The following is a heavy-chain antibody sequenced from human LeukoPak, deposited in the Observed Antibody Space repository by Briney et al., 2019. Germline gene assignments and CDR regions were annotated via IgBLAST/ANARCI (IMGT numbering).Heavy chain of an antibody. CDR2: ISYDGSNK. J-gene: IGHJ4*02. D-gene: IGHD1-26*01. Sequence: PGRSLRLSCAASGFTFSSYGMHWVRQAPGKGLEWVAVISYDGSNKYYADSVNGRFTISRDNSKNTLSQQMNSLRAEDTAVYYCAKSPSGRSRISRFDYWGQGILVTVSS. CDR3: AKSPSGRSRISRFDY. CDR1: GFTFSSYG. V-gene: IGHV3-30*18.